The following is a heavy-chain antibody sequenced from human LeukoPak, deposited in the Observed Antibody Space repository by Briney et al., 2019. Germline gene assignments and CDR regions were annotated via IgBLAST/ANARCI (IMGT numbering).Heavy chain of an antibody. CDR3: ARGVRSSRLGELSYDY. D-gene: IGHD3-16*02. J-gene: IGHJ4*02. CDR1: GDSVSSNSAA. V-gene: IGHV6-1*01. Sequence: SQTLSHTRAISGDSVSSNSAAWNRIRQSPSRGLEWLGRTYYRSKWYNDYAVSVKSPITNKPDTSKNQFSLQLNSVTPEDTAVYYCARGVRSSRLGELSYDYWGQGPMDTGSS. CDR2: TYYRSKWYN.